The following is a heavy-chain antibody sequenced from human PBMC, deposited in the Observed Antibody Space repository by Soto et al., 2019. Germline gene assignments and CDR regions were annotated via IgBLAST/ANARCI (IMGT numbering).Heavy chain of an antibody. CDR1: GGSISSGGYY. D-gene: IGHD6-13*01. V-gene: IGHV4-31*03. CDR2: IYYSGST. J-gene: IGHJ5*02. Sequence: QVQLQESGPGLVKPSQTLSLTCTVSGGSISSGGYYWSWIRQHPGKCLEWIGYIYYSGSTYYNPSLKSRVTISVDTSKNQFSLKLSSVTVADTAVYYCARERSSSPPGWFDPWGQGTLVTVSS. CDR3: ARERSSSPPGWFDP.